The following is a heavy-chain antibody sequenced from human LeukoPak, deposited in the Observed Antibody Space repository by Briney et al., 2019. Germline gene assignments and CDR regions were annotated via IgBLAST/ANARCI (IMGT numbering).Heavy chain of an antibody. CDR2: IYTSGST. Sequence: SETLSLTCTVSGGSISSYYWSWIRQPAGKGLEWIGRIYTSGSTNYNPSLKSQVTMSVDTSKNQFSLKLSSVTAADTAVYYCARDLTVVVPAAIDNDAFDIWGQGTMVTVSS. CDR1: GGSISSYY. CDR3: ARDLTVVVPAAIDNDAFDI. J-gene: IGHJ3*02. D-gene: IGHD2-2*01. V-gene: IGHV4-4*07.